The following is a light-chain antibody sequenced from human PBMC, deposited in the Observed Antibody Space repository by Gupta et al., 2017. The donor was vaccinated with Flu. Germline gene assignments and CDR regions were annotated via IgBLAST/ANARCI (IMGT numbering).Light chain of an antibody. CDR2: QDS. Sequence: SYELTQTPSASLSPGQTPSITCSGDRLEDKYVSWHQQKPGQSPVLVIYQDSHRSSGIPERCSGSNSGHTATLTISGAQAVDDSYYYCQTWDRTTWVFGGGTKLTVL. CDR1: RLEDKY. J-gene: IGLJ3*02. V-gene: IGLV3-1*01. CDR3: QTWDRTTWV.